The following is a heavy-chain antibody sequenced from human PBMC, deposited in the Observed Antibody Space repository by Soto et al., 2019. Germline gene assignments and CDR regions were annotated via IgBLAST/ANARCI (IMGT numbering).Heavy chain of an antibody. J-gene: IGHJ6*03. D-gene: IGHD2-2*01. CDR1: GFTFSSYG. Sequence: GGSLRLSCAASGFTFSSYGMHWVRQAPGKGLEWVAVISYDGSNKYYADSVKGRFTISRDNSKNTLYLQMNSLRAEDTAVYYCAKDFEHCSSPSCSDYYYYMDVWGKGPTVTVS. CDR2: ISYDGSNK. V-gene: IGHV3-30*18. CDR3: AKDFEHCSSPSCSDYYYYMDV.